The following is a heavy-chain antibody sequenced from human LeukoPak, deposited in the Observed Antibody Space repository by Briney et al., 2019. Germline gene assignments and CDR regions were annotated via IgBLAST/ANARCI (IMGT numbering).Heavy chain of an antibody. Sequence: GGSLRLSCTASGFTFADHAMSWVRQAPGKGLEWVGFIRSKAYRGTTEYAASVKGRFTISRDDSKSIAYLQMNSLETEDTALYYCTRGPIQLWIHNGVDVWGQGTTVTVSS. V-gene: IGHV3-49*04. CDR2: IRSKAYRGTT. D-gene: IGHD5-18*01. J-gene: IGHJ6*02. CDR1: GFTFADHA. CDR3: TRGPIQLWIHNGVDV.